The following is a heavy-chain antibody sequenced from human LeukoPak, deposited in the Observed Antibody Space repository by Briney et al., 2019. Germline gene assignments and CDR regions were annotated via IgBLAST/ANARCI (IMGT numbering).Heavy chain of an antibody. CDR3: ARDHPTFGVVTIFDY. J-gene: IGHJ4*02. CDR1: GFTFSSYA. V-gene: IGHV3-23*01. Sequence: GGSQRLSCAASGFTFSSYAMSWVRQAPGKGLDWVSAITSSGGSAYYADSVKGRFTISRDNSKNTLYLQMNSLRAEDTAVYYCARDHPTFGVVTIFDYWGQGTLLSVSS. D-gene: IGHD3-3*01. CDR2: ITSSGGSA.